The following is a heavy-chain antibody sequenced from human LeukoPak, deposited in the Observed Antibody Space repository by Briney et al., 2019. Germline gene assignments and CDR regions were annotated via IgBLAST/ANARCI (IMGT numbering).Heavy chain of an antibody. V-gene: IGHV1-18*01. CDR3: ARMGDTAMVHYYYMDV. CDR1: GYTFTSYG. D-gene: IGHD5-18*01. J-gene: IGHJ6*03. CDR2: ISAYNGNT. Sequence: ASVKVSCKASGYTFTSYGISWVRQAPGQGLEWMGWISAYNGNTNYAQKFQGRVTMTRDTSISTAYMELSRLRSDDTAVYYCARMGDTAMVHYYYMDVWGKGTTVTVSS.